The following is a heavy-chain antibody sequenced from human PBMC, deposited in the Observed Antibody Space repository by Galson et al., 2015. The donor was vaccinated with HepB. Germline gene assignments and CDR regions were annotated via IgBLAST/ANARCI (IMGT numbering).Heavy chain of an antibody. CDR1: GFTFSGSA. J-gene: IGHJ6*02. D-gene: IGHD3-3*01. CDR2: IRSKANSYAT. Sequence: SLRLSCAASGFTFSGSAMHWVRQASGKGLEWVGRIRSKANSYATVYAASVKGRFTISRDDSKNTAYLQMNSLKTEDTAVYYCTRLDDFWSGPPVGMDVWGQGTTVTVSS. V-gene: IGHV3-73*01. CDR3: TRLDDFWSGPPVGMDV.